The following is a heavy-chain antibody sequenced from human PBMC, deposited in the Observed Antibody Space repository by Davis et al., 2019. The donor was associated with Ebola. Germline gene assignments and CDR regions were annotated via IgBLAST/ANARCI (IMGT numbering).Heavy chain of an antibody. V-gene: IGHV1-69*13. J-gene: IGHJ5*02. CDR2: IIPMFRSP. CDR3: ARGRTGFYFDSSDSPAFFDP. D-gene: IGHD6-19*01. Sequence: SVKVSCKASGYTFTSYYMHWVRQAPGRGLEWMGGIIPMFRSPKYAQKFLDRVTITADESTKTVYMEMRNLRPDDTAVYFCARGRTGFYFDSSDSPAFFDPWGQGTLVAVSS. CDR1: GYTFTSYY.